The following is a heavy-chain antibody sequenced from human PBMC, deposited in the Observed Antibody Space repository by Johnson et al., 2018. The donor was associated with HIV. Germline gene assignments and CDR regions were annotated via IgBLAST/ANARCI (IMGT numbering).Heavy chain of an antibody. CDR1: ALSFSGYA. Sequence: VQLAESGGGVVQPGRSLRLSCTSALSFSGYAMHWVRQAPGKGLEWVAVVSYDSSNKYYADSVKGRFTISRDNSKNTVFLQMDSLRGEDTAVYYCARDPGNGGRPFDAFDIWGQGTMVTVSS. CDR3: ARDPGNGGRPFDAFDI. V-gene: IGHV3-30*04. D-gene: IGHD4-23*01. J-gene: IGHJ3*02. CDR2: VSYDSSNK.